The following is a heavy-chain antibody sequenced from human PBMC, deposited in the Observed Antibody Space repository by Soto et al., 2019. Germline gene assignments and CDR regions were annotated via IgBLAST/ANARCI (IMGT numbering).Heavy chain of an antibody. CDR1: GYTFTSYG. CDR2: ISAYNGNT. V-gene: IGHV1-18*01. Sequence: ASVKVSCKASGYTFTSYGISWVRQAPGQGLEWMGWISAYNGNTNYAQKLQGRVTMTTDTSTSTAYMELRSLRSDDTAVYCCASRDFWSGYYMADYYYGMDVWGQGTTVTVSS. J-gene: IGHJ6*02. CDR3: ASRDFWSGYYMADYYYGMDV. D-gene: IGHD3-3*01.